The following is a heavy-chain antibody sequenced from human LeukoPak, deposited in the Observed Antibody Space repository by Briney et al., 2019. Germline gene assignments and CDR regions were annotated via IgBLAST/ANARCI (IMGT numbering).Heavy chain of an antibody. V-gene: IGHV4-4*07. Sequence: PSGTLSLTCTVSGGSISSYYWSWIRQPAGKGLEWIGRIYTSGSTNYNPSLKSRVTMSVDTSKNQFSLKLSSVAAADTAVYYCARVGAAAGIHYWGQGTLVTVSS. CDR3: ARVGAAAGIHY. D-gene: IGHD6-13*01. CDR1: GGSISSYY. J-gene: IGHJ4*02. CDR2: IYTSGST.